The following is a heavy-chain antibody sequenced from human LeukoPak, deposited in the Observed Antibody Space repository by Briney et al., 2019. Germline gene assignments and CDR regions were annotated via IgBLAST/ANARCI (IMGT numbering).Heavy chain of an antibody. CDR3: ARAMRSGYDY. D-gene: IGHD5-12*01. J-gene: IGHJ4*02. CDR1: GFTFNDYA. V-gene: IGHV3-43*02. CDR2: ISGNGVTT. Sequence: PGGSLRLSCAASGFTFNDYAMHWVRQAPGKGLEWVAIISGNGVTTYYADSVAGRFTISRANRKNSLYLQMNSLRDEDTAVYYCARAMRSGYDYWGQGTLVTVSS.